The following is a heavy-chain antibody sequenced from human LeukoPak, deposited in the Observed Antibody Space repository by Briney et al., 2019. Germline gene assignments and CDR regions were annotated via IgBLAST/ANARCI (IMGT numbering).Heavy chain of an antibody. Sequence: GGSLRLSCAASRFTFSSDAMSWVRQAPGKGLEWVSAISGSGGSTYYADSVKGRFTISRDNSKNTLYLQMNSLRAEDTAVYYCAKDWSPLYYYDSSGLDAFDIWGQGTMVTVSS. CDR1: RFTFSSDA. V-gene: IGHV3-23*01. J-gene: IGHJ3*02. CDR2: ISGSGGST. D-gene: IGHD3-22*01. CDR3: AKDWSPLYYYDSSGLDAFDI.